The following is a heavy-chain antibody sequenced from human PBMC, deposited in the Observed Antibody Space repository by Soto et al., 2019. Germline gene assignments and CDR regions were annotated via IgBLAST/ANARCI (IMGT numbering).Heavy chain of an antibody. CDR3: ARGTSGYDYGLFDF. CDR1: GYTFTKYG. V-gene: IGHV1-18*01. Sequence: VQLVQSGGAVRKPGASVTVSCRASGYTFTKYGISWVRQAPGQGLEWMGWISADNDNTNYAQNLQGRVTMTTDTSTSTAYMQLRSLRSDDTAVYFCARGTSGYDYGLFDFWGQGTLVTVSS. CDR2: ISADNDNT. D-gene: IGHD5-12*01. J-gene: IGHJ4*02.